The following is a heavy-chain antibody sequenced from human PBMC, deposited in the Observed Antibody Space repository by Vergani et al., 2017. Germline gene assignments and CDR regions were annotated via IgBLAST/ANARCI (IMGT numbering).Heavy chain of an antibody. CDR2: ISPGASTV. CDR3: AKDVDEGRPYYSGMDV. J-gene: IGHJ6*02. Sequence: LEESGGGSVKPGGSLRLSCAASGFKFSDHYMSWIRQAPGKGLEWVSHISPGASTVSYTDSVTGRFTVSRDNDNNSLTLDITTLRVEDTAVYYCAKDVDEGRPYYSGMDVWGQGTTVTVSS. V-gene: IGHV3-11*04. CDR1: GFKFSDHY. D-gene: IGHD4-11*01.